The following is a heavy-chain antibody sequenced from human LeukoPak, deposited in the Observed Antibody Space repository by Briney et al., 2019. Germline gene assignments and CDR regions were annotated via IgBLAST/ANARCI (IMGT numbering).Heavy chain of an antibody. J-gene: IGHJ4*02. V-gene: IGHV1-69*05. Sequence: SVKVSCKASGGTFSSYAISWVRQAPGQGREWMGRIIPIFGTANYAQMFQGRVTITTDESTSTAYMELSSLRSEDTAVYYCARALSSSSPLDYWGQGTLVTVSS. CDR3: ARALSSSSPLDY. CDR1: GGTFSSYA. CDR2: IIPIFGTA. D-gene: IGHD6-6*01.